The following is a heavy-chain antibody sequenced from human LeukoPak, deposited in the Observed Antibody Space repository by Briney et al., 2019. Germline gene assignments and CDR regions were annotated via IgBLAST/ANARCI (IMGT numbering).Heavy chain of an antibody. CDR1: GGSISSGDYY. Sequence: PSETLSLTCTVSGGSISSGDYYWSWIRQPPGKGLEWIAYMYYRGSTYYNPSLKSRVTMSADTSKNQFSLKLSSVTAADTAVYYCARPYYYDSRIDPWGQGILVTVSS. CDR3: ARPYYYDSRIDP. J-gene: IGHJ5*02. V-gene: IGHV4-30-4*01. CDR2: MYYRGST. D-gene: IGHD3-22*01.